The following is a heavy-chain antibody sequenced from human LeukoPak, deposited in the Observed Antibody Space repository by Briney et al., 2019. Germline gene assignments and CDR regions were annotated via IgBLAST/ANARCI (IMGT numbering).Heavy chain of an antibody. CDR1: GFAFSRYG. D-gene: IGHD3-10*01. V-gene: IGHV3-30*02. CDR2: IRYDESDK. J-gene: IGHJ4*02. Sequence: GGSLRLSCAASGFAFSRYGMHWVRQAPGKGLEWVAFIRYDESDKKYKDSVKGRFTVSKDNSKNTLSLQMHSLRVEDTAVYYCATHYYASGDYYNPIFYWGQGALVTVSS. CDR3: ATHYYASGDYYNPIFY.